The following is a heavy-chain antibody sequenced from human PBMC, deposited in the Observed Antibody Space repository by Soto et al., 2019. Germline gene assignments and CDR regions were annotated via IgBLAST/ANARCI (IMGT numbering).Heavy chain of an antibody. Sequence: PGGSLRLSCAASGFTFSSYGMHWVRQAPGKGLEWVAVIWYDGSNKYYADSVKGRFTISRDNSKNTLYLQMNSLRAEDTAVYYCARVDSWVEWELYFDYWGQGTLVTVS. J-gene: IGHJ4*02. V-gene: IGHV3-33*01. D-gene: IGHD1-26*01. CDR3: ARVDSWVEWELYFDY. CDR1: GFTFSSYG. CDR2: IWYDGSNK.